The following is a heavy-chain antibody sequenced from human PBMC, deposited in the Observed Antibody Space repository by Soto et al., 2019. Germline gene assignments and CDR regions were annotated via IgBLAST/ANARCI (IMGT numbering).Heavy chain of an antibody. D-gene: IGHD2-2*02. CDR3: ARVYTYYYYGMDV. CDR2: IDPNSGGT. J-gene: IGHJ6*02. CDR1: GYTITGYY. Sequence: ASVKVSCKASGYTITGYYMHSVRQAPGQGLEWMGWIDPNSGGTNYAQKFQGRVTMTRDTSISTAYMELSRLRSDDTAVYYCARVYTYYYYGMDVWGQGTTVTVSS. V-gene: IGHV1-2*02.